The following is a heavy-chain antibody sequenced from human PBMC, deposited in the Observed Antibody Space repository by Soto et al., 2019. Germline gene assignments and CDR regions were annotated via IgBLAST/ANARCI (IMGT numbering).Heavy chain of an antibody. CDR3: ARVSLAARRNYYGMDV. V-gene: IGHV4-34*01. D-gene: IGHD6-6*01. Sequence: PWETLSLTCAVYGGSFSGYYWSWIRQPPGKGLEWIGEINHSGSTNYNPSLKSRVTISVDTSKNQFSLKLSSVTAADTAVYYCARVSLAARRNYYGMDVWGQGTTVTVSS. J-gene: IGHJ6*02. CDR1: GGSFSGYY. CDR2: INHSGST.